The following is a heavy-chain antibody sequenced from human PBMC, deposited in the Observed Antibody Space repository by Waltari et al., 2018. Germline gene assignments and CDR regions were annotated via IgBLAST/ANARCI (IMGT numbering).Heavy chain of an antibody. D-gene: IGHD3-10*01. J-gene: IGHJ4*02. Sequence: EVQLLESGGGLVQRGGSLRPSCAASGFTFGSYGMTWVRQAPGKGLEWVSSISGNGGSTYYADSVKGRFTISRDNSKNTLYLQMNSLRAEDTAVYYCAKVAYYGSGNYYRNFDYWGQGTLVTVSS. CDR3: AKVAYYGSGNYYRNFDY. CDR2: ISGNGGST. V-gene: IGHV3-23*01. CDR1: GFTFGSYG.